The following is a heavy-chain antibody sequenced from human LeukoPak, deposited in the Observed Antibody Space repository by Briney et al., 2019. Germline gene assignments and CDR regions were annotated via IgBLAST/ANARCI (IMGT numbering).Heavy chain of an antibody. J-gene: IGHJ5*02. Sequence: ASVKVSCKASGYTFTGYYMHWVRQAPGQGLEWMGWINPNSGGTNYAQKFQGRVTMTRDTSISTAYMELSRLRSDDTAVYYCARDLLFRSSWFDPWGQGTLVTVSS. V-gene: IGHV1-2*02. D-gene: IGHD2-21*02. CDR1: GYTFTGYY. CDR2: INPNSGGT. CDR3: ARDLLFRSSWFDP.